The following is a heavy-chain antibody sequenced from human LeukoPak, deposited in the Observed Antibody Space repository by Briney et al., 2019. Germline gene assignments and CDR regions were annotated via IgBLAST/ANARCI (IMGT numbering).Heavy chain of an antibody. CDR3: ARRRIVATMDAFDI. V-gene: IGHV4-39*07. D-gene: IGHD5-12*01. CDR1: GGSISSSSYY. J-gene: IGHJ3*02. CDR2: IYYSGST. Sequence: PSETLSLTCTVSGGSISSSSYYWGWIRQPPGKGLEWIGSIYYSGSTYYNPSLKSRVTISVDTSKNQFSLKLSSVTAADTAVYYCARRRIVATMDAFDIWGQGTMVTVSS.